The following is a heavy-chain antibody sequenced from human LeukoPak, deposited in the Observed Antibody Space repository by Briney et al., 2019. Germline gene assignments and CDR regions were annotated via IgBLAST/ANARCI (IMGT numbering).Heavy chain of an antibody. D-gene: IGHD4-17*01. V-gene: IGHV4-39*06. CDR3: ARVTKYDNSRNNYYMDV. CDR2: INYRGAV. J-gene: IGHJ6*03. Sequence: SETLSLTCTVSDGSTTGTRYYWGWFRQTPGKGPEWIGNINYRGAVYYNPSLRSRATISLDTSKNQFPLRLTSVTAADTAVYFCARVTKYDNSRNNYYMDVWGKGTTVTVSS. CDR1: DGSTTGTRYY.